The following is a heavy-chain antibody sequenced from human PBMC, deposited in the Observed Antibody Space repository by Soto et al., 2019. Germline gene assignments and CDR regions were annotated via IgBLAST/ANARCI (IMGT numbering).Heavy chain of an antibody. V-gene: IGHV1-18*01. J-gene: IGHJ5*02. D-gene: IGHD3-10*01. CDR3: ARDKLLGTNGIFDP. Sequence: ASVKVSCKASGYTFTSYGISWVRQAPGQGLEWMGWISAYNGNTNYAQKLQGRVTMTTDKSTSTAYMELRSLRSDDTAVYYCARDKLLGTNGIFDPWGQGTLVTVSS. CDR1: GYTFTSYG. CDR2: ISAYNGNT.